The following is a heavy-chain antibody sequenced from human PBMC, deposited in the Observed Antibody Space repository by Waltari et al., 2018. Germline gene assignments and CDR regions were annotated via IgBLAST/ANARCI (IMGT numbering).Heavy chain of an antibody. Sequence: VQLVQSGGEVKTPGSSVQVSCTASGGSFGGYGISWVRQAPGQGLEWMGVINPLVGLPYFSQKFQDRLTSTADESTNTAYMDLGSLTSEDTAIYYCARHELGISQYYYNMYVWCQGTTVTISS. J-gene: IGHJ6*03. CDR2: INPLVGLP. CDR1: GGSFGGYG. CDR3: ARHELGISQYYYNMYV. V-gene: IGHV1-69*12. D-gene: IGHD7-27*01.